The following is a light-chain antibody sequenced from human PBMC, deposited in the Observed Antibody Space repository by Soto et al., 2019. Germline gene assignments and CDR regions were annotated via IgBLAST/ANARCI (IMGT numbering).Light chain of an antibody. CDR1: SSDVGGYNY. CDR2: DVS. Sequence: QSALTQPASVSGSPGQSITISCTGTSSDVGGYNYVSWYQQHPGKAPKLKIYDVSNRPSGVSNRFSGSKSGNTVSLTISGLQAEDEADYYCSSYTSSSTPLYVFGTGTKVTVL. CDR3: SSYTSSSTPLYV. J-gene: IGLJ1*01. V-gene: IGLV2-14*01.